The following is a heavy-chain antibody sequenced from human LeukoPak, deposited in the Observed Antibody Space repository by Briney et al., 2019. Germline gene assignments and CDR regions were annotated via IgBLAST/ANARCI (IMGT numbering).Heavy chain of an antibody. D-gene: IGHD4-17*01. J-gene: IGHJ5*02. CDR1: GLTFENSW. CDR3: GRDPHYGAIDH. V-gene: IGHV3-7*01. CDR2: ISPDGSVR. Sequence: GGSLRLSCASSGLTFENSWMAWVRQAPGKGLEWLANISPDGSVRNYVDSVKGRFTISRDNVENSLYLQMTSLRAEDTALYYCGRDPHYGAIDHWGLGTLVTVSS.